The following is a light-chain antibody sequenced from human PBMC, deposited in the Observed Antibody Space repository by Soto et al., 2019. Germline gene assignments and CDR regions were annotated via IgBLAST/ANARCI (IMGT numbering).Light chain of an antibody. V-gene: IGKV1D-12*01. Sequence: DIQMTQSPSSVSASVGDRVTITCRASRSINSWLAWYQQKPGKAPKLLIYAASSLPSGVPSRFNGSGSGTDFALTIGSLQPEDFATYFCQQANSFPAYFGGGTKVDIK. CDR1: RSINSW. J-gene: IGKJ4*01. CDR2: AAS. CDR3: QQANSFPAY.